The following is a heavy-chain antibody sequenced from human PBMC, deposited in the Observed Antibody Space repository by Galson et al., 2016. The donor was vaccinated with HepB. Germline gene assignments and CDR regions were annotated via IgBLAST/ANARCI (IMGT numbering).Heavy chain of an antibody. CDR2: IAASGGGT. V-gene: IGHV3-23*01. D-gene: IGHD5-18*01. J-gene: IGHJ5*02. CDR3: AKGGYNHAYENPAPFDP. CDR1: GFTFAGSA. Sequence: SLRLSCAASGFTFAGSAISWVRQAPGKGLEWVSAIAASGGGTYYVDSVWGRFTISRDDSKNTVFLQMNSLTAEDTALYYCAKGGYNHAYENPAPFDPWGQGTLVTVSS.